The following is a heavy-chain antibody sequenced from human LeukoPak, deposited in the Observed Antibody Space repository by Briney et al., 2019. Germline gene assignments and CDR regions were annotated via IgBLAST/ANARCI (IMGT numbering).Heavy chain of an antibody. J-gene: IGHJ4*02. CDR3: ARDSDFWSGYYFDC. CDR1: GYTFTVYY. CDR2: INPNSGGT. D-gene: IGHD3-3*01. V-gene: IGHV1-2*02. Sequence: ASVKVSCKASGYTFTVYYMHWVRQAPGQGLEWMGWINPNSGGTNYAQKFQGRVTMTRDTSISTAYMELSRLRSDDTAVYYCARDSDFWSGYYFDCWGQGTLVTVSS.